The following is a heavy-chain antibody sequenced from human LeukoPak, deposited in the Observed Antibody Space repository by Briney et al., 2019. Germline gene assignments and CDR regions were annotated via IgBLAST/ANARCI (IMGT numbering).Heavy chain of an antibody. D-gene: IGHD1-26*01. CDR2: IYYSGST. CDR3: ARHELGSFPVDY. CDR1: GGSISSSSYY. J-gene: IGHJ4*02. V-gene: IGHV4-39*01. Sequence: PSETLSLTCTVSGGSISSSSYYWGWIRQPPGKGLEWIGSIYYSGSTYYNPSLKSRVTISVDKSKNQFSLKLRSVTAADTAVYYCARHELGSFPVDYWGQGTLVTVSS.